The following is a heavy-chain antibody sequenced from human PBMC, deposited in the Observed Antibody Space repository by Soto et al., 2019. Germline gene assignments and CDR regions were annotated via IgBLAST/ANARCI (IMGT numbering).Heavy chain of an antibody. CDR1: GYSFTGYY. D-gene: IGHD2-21*01. Sequence: QVQLVQSGAEVKKPGASAKVSCKASGYSFTGYYVHWVRQAPGQGLEWMGWINPNNGDTKYLQKFQGRVPMTRDTSISTAYLELSRLRSDDMAVYYCARGNRGRDCYNSLFGNYYYGMDVWGEGTTVTVSS. CDR3: ARGNRGRDCYNSLFGNYYYGMDV. J-gene: IGHJ6*04. V-gene: IGHV1-2*02. CDR2: INPNNGDT.